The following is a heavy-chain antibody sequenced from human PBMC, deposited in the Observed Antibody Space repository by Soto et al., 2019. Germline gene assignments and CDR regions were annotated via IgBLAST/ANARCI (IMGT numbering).Heavy chain of an antibody. D-gene: IGHD3-10*01. V-gene: IGHV1-8*01. CDR3: ARGRYIVRGVTINYYYYGMDV. Sequence: ASVKVSCKASGYTFTSYDINWVRQATGQGLEWMGWMNPNSGNTGYAQKFQGRVTMTRNTSISTAYMELSSLRSEDTAVYYCARGRYIVRGVTINYYYYGMDVWGQGTTVTVSS. CDR2: MNPNSGNT. CDR1: GYTFTSYD. J-gene: IGHJ6*02.